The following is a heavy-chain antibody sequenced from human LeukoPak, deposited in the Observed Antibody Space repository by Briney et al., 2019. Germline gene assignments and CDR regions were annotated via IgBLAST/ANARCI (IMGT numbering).Heavy chain of an antibody. Sequence: SETLTLTCAVSDDSFSSHYWTWIRQPPGKGLEWIGYISYNGSTNYNPSLKRRVTISIDTSKNQFSLKLSSVTAADTAVYYCARDLVTVTKGFDIWGQGTMVSVSS. CDR3: ARDLVTVTKGFDI. CDR1: DDSFSSHY. V-gene: IGHV4-59*11. CDR2: ISYNGST. D-gene: IGHD4-17*01. J-gene: IGHJ3*02.